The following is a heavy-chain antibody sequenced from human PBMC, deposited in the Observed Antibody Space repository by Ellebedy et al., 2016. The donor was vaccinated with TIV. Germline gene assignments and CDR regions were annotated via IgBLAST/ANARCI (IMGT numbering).Heavy chain of an antibody. J-gene: IGHJ3*01. V-gene: IGHV3-66*01. CDR2: ISVGGSA. D-gene: IGHD3-10*01. CDR1: GFTINSNY. Sequence: GGSLRLSCVVSGFTINSNYMSWVRQAPGRGLEWVSVISVGGSAYYADSVEGRFTISRENSRNTLFLQMNGLRAEDTAVYYCAGETFNDVDLDLWGLFDVWGQGTTVTVSS. CDR3: AGETFNDVDLDLWGLFDV.